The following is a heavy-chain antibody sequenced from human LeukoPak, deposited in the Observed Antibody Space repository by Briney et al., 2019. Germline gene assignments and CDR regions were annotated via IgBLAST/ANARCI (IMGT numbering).Heavy chain of an antibody. D-gene: IGHD6-19*01. Sequence: ASVKVSCKASGYTFTSCDINWVRQATGQGLEWMGWMNPNSGNTGYGQSFQGRITMTRGISIGTAYMELSNLTSEDTAIYYCARGSSGRRDNWGQGTLVTVSA. J-gene: IGHJ4*02. CDR3: ARGSSGRRDN. V-gene: IGHV1-8*01. CDR1: GYTFTSCD. CDR2: MNPNSGNT.